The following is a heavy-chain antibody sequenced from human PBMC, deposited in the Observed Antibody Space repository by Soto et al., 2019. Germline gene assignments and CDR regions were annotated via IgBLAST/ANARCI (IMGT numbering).Heavy chain of an antibody. D-gene: IGHD3-9*01. Sequence: PGGSLRLSCAASGFTFSSYGMHWVRQAPGKGLEWVAVIWYDGSNKYYADSVKGRFTISRDNSKNTLYLQMNSLRAEDTAVYYCARDSEEYDILTGYYNPFDYWGQGTLVTVSS. J-gene: IGHJ4*02. V-gene: IGHV3-33*01. CDR1: GFTFSSYG. CDR3: ARDSEEYDILTGYYNPFDY. CDR2: IWYDGSNK.